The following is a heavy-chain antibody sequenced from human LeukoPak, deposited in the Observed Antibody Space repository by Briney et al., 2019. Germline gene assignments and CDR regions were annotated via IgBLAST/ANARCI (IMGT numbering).Heavy chain of an antibody. J-gene: IGHJ4*02. Sequence: GRSLRLSCAASGFTFDDYAMHWVRQAPGKGLEWVSGISWNTGIIGYADSVKGRFTISRDNAKKSVCLQMNSLRTEDTALYYCAKVVSTSTRSGPTDYWGQGTLVTVSS. CDR2: ISWNTGII. CDR1: GFTFDDYA. V-gene: IGHV3-9*01. CDR3: AKVVSTSTRSGPTDY. D-gene: IGHD2-21*01.